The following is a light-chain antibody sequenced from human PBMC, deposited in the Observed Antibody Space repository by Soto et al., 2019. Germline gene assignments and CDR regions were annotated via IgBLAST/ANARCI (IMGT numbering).Light chain of an antibody. CDR3: KHYNSNPWT. Sequence: DIQMTQYPSTVSASVGDRVTITCRASQSLNNWLAWFQQKPGKATKVLIYKVSNLESGVPSSFSGSGSGTEFTLTISSLQLDDFATYYCKHYNSNPWTFGQGTKVEIK. CDR2: KVS. V-gene: IGKV1-5*03. J-gene: IGKJ1*01. CDR1: QSLNNW.